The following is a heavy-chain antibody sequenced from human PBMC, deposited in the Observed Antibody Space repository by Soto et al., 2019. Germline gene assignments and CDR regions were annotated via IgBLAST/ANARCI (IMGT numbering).Heavy chain of an antibody. CDR3: FKQKTEYDILTGYYWSWFDP. CDR2: IYYSGST. CDR1: GVSISSYY. D-gene: IGHD3-9*01. J-gene: IGHJ5*02. Sequence: AETLSLTCTVSGVSISSYYWSWIRPPPGKGLDLIGYIYYSGSTNYNPSLKSRVTISVDTSKNQFSLKLSSVTAADTAVFFFFKQKTEYDILTGYYWSWFDPWGQGTLVTVSS. V-gene: IGHV4-59*01.